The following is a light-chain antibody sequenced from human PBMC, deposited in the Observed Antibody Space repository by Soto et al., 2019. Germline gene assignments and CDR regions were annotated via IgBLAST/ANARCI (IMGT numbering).Light chain of an antibody. CDR3: CSYTSSSTYV. CDR1: SSDVGGYNY. J-gene: IGLJ1*01. V-gene: IGLV2-14*03. Sequence: QSALTQPASVSGSPGQSITTSCTGTSSDVGGYNYVSWCQQHPGKAPKLMIYDVTNRPSGVSDRFSGSKSGNTASLTIFGLQAEDEADYYCCSYTSSSTYVFGTGTKVTVL. CDR2: DVT.